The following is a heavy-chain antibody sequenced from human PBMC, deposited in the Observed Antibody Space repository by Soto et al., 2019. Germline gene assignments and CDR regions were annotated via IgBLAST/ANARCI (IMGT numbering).Heavy chain of an antibody. J-gene: IGHJ6*02. D-gene: IGHD3-10*01. CDR3: VRQGIGDRHGLVDV. V-gene: IGHV4-59*08. Sequence: QVQLQQSGPGLVKPSETLSLTCTVSSGPSRSHNWGWIRQPPGRGLEWIGYVYYTGSTSYNPSLRSRGTISADASTNHISLALSSVPAADTAVYYCVRQGIGDRHGLVDVWGQGPTVSVSS. CDR1: SGPSRSHN. CDR2: VYYTGST.